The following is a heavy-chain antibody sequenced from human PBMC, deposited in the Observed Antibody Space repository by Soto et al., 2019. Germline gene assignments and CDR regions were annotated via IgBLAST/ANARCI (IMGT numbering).Heavy chain of an antibody. D-gene: IGHD2-2*01. CDR1: GFTFSSYG. V-gene: IGHV3-33*01. CDR2: IWYDGSNK. CDR3: ARDARIYCSSTSCQGLFDY. J-gene: IGHJ4*02. Sequence: QVQLVESGGGVVQPGRSLRLSCAASGFTFSSYGMHWVRQAPGKGLEWVAVIWYDGSNKYYADSVKGRFTISRGNSKNTLYLQMNSLRAEDTAVYYCARDARIYCSSTSCQGLFDYWGQGTLVTVSS.